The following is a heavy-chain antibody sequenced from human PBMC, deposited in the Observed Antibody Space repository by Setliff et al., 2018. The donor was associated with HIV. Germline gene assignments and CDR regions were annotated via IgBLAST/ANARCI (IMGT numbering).Heavy chain of an antibody. V-gene: IGHV4-39*01. D-gene: IGHD2-21*01. Sequence: SETLSLTCTVSGDPISSSTFYWGWIRQPPGKGLEWIGSIYYSGTTYYNPSLKSRVAISVDTSKNQFSLKSSSVTAADTAVYYCARPRLRGSGAFDIWGQGTMVTVSS. J-gene: IGHJ3*02. CDR2: IYYSGTT. CDR1: GDPISSSTFY. CDR3: ARPRLRGSGAFDI.